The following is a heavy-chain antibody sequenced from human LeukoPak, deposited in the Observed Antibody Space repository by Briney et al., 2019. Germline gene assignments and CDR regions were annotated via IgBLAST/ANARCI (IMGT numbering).Heavy chain of an antibody. J-gene: IGHJ4*02. Sequence: GRSLRLSCAASGFTFSSYGMHWVRQAPGKGLEWVAVISYDGSNKYYADSVKGRFTISRDNSKNTLYLQMNSLRAEDTAVYYCAKDLGFSETHGFDYWGQGTLVTVSS. D-gene: IGHD1-14*01. CDR1: GFTFSSYG. CDR3: AKDLGFSETHGFDY. V-gene: IGHV3-30*18. CDR2: ISYDGSNK.